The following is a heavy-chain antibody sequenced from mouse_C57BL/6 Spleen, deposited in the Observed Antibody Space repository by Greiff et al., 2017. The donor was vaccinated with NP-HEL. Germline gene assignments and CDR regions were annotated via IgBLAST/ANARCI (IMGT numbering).Heavy chain of an antibody. Sequence: VQLQQSGPELVKPGASVKIPCKASGYTFTDYNMDWVKQSHGKSLEWIGDINPNNGGTIYNQKFKGKATLTVDKSSSTAYMELRSLTSEDTAVYYCARRNYYVSQAWFAYWGQGTLVTVSA. J-gene: IGHJ3*01. CDR1: GYTFTDYN. CDR2: INPNNGGT. CDR3: ARRNYYVSQAWFAY. D-gene: IGHD1-1*01. V-gene: IGHV1-18*01.